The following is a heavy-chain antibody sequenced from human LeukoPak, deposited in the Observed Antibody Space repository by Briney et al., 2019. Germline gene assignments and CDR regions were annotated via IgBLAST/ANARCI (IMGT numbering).Heavy chain of an antibody. CDR1: GFRLSDYW. Sequence: PGGSLRLSCVGSGFRLSDYWMHWVRQAPGKGLEWVSSISSSSSYIYYADSVKGRFTISRDNAKNSLYLQMNSLRAEDTAVYYCARDNYGDLDDAFDIWGQGTMVTVSS. V-gene: IGHV3-21*01. CDR3: ARDNYGDLDDAFDI. J-gene: IGHJ3*02. D-gene: IGHD4-17*01. CDR2: ISSSSSYI.